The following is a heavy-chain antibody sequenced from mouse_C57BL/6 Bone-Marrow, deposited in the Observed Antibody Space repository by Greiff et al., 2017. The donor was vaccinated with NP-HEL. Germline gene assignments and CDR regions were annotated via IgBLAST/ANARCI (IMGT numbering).Heavy chain of an antibody. V-gene: IGHV1-26*01. CDR3: APIYDGYYGAMDY. D-gene: IGHD2-3*01. Sequence: EVKLVESGPELVKPGASVKISCKASGYTFTDYYMNWVKQSHGKSLEWIGDINPNNGGTSYNQKFKGKATLTVDKSSSTAYMELRSLTSEDSAVYYCAPIYDGYYGAMDYWGQGTSVTVSS. J-gene: IGHJ4*01. CDR2: INPNNGGT. CDR1: GYTFTDYY.